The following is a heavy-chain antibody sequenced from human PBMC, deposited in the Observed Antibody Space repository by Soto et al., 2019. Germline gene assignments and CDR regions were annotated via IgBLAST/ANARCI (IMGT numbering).Heavy chain of an antibody. V-gene: IGHV4-59*07. CDR1: GGSLSSYY. Sequence: PSGALSLTCTVSGGSLSSYYWSWIRQPPGKGLEWIGYVHYSGSTNYNPSLKSRVTISVDTSKNQFSLRLSSVTAADTAVYYCARVDYDVLTGYYFDYWGQGTLVTVSS. CDR2: VHYSGST. J-gene: IGHJ4*02. CDR3: ARVDYDVLTGYYFDY. D-gene: IGHD3-9*01.